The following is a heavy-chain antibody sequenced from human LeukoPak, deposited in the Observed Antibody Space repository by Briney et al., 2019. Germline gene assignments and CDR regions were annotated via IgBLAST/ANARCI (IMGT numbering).Heavy chain of an antibody. CDR1: GGSISSYY. CDR2: IYYSGST. D-gene: IGHD6-19*01. V-gene: IGHV4-59*08. J-gene: IGHJ2*01. CDR3: ARHAGYSSGWQDDRVEYWYFDL. Sequence: SQTLSLTCTVSGGSISSYYWSWIRQPPGKGLEWIGYIYYSGSTNYNPSLKSRVTISVDTSKNQFSLKLSSVTAADTAVYYCARHAGYSSGWQDDRVEYWYFDLWGRGTLVTVSS.